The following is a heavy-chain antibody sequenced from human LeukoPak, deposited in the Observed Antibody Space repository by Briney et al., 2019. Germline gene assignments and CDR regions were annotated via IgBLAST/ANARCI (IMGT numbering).Heavy chain of an antibody. CDR1: GFTFTTYS. CDR2: ISSSGYV. Sequence: GGSLRLSCAASGFTFTTYSMTWVRQAPGRGLEWVSSISSSGYVYYTDSVKGRFTISRDNAKNSLYLQMNSLRAEDTALYYCVRDVYSGYDTGVFDYWGQGTLVTVSS. D-gene: IGHD5-12*01. J-gene: IGHJ4*02. CDR3: VRDVYSGYDTGVFDY. V-gene: IGHV3-21*01.